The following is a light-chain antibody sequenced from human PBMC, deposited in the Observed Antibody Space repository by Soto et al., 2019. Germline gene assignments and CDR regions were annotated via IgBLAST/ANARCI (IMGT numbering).Light chain of an antibody. CDR1: QSVSSSY. Sequence: EIVLTQSPGTLSLSPGERATLSCRASQSVSSSYLAWYQQKPGQAPRLLIYGAYSRATGIPDRFSGSGSGTDFTLTISRLEPEDFAVYFCQRYGSLPPSTFAGGTKVAMK. CDR3: QRYGSLPPST. J-gene: IGKJ4*01. CDR2: GAY. V-gene: IGKV3-20*01.